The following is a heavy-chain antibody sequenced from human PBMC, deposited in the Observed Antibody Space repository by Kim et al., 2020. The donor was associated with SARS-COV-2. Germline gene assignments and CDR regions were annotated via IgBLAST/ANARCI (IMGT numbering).Heavy chain of an antibody. D-gene: IGHD3-3*01. CDR1: GFTFSSYA. CDR2: ISGSGGST. J-gene: IGHJ4*02. CDR3: AKSPNLEWLFFDY. V-gene: IGHV3-23*01. Sequence: GGSLRLSCAASGFTFSSYAMSWVRQAPGKGLEWVSAISGSGGSTSYADSVKGRFTISRDNSKNTLYLQMNSLRAEDTAVYYCAKSPNLEWLFFDYWGQGTLVTVSS.